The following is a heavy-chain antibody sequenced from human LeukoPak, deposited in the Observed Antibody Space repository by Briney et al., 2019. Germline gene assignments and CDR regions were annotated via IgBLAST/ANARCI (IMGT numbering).Heavy chain of an antibody. V-gene: IGHV3-21*01. Sequence: PGGSLRLSCAASGFTFSSYSMNWVRQAPGKGVEWVSSISSSSSYIYYADSVKGRFTISRDNAKNSLYLQMNSLRAEDTAVYYCARDHKFYSSGYYGYWGQGTLVTVSS. CDR2: ISSSSSYI. J-gene: IGHJ4*02. D-gene: IGHD3-22*01. CDR1: GFTFSSYS. CDR3: ARDHKFYSSGYYGY.